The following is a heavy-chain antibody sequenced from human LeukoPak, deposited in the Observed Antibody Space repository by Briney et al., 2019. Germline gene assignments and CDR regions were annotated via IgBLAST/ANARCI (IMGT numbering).Heavy chain of an antibody. CDR3: ARVEVVVVPAATYNWFDP. CDR1: GFTFSSYA. J-gene: IGHJ5*02. D-gene: IGHD2-2*01. Sequence: GGSLRLSCAASGFTFSSYAIHWVRQAPGKGLDWVALISYEGSDLYYADSVKGRFTISRDNSKNTLYLQMNSLRAEDTAVYYCARVEVVVVPAATYNWFDPWGQGTLVTVSS. V-gene: IGHV3-30*04. CDR2: ISYEGSDL.